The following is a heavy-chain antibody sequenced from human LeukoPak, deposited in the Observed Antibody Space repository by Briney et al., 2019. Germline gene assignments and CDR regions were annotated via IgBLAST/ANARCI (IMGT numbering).Heavy chain of an antibody. CDR2: ISVSGGGT. CDR1: GFTFSNYA. J-gene: IGHJ6*03. Sequence: GGSLRLSCAASGFTFSNYAMSWVRQAPGMGLEWVSTISVSGGGTYYADSVKGRFTISRDSSRNTLYLQMNSLRAEDTAIYYCAKVTRIAVAGYYYYYMDVWGKGTSVTVSS. CDR3: AKVTRIAVAGYYYYYMDV. V-gene: IGHV3-23*01. D-gene: IGHD6-19*01.